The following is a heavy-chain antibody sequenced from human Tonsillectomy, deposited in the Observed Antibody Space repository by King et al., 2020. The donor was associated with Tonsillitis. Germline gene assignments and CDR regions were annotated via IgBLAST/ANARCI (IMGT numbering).Heavy chain of an antibody. D-gene: IGHD5-18*01. J-gene: IGHJ4*02. CDR2: ISYDGSNK. V-gene: IGHV3-30*18. CDR1: GFTFSSYG. Sequence: QLVQSGGGVVQPGRSLRLSCAASGFTFSSYGMHWVRQAPGKGLEWVAVISYDGSNKYYADSVKGRFTISRDNSKNTLYLQMNSLRAEDTAVYYCSKDRRIQLWSTAPYYFDYWGQGTLGTVSS. CDR3: SKDRRIQLWSTAPYYFDY.